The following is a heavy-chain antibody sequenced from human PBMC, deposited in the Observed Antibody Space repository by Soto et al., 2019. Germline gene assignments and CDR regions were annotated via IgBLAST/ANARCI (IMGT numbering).Heavy chain of an antibody. Sequence: PGGSLRLSCAASGFTFSSYAITWVRQTPGKGLEWVSSINPSGGSTYYADSVKGRFTISRDNSKNTLYLQMNSLRAEDTAVYYCAKDPYRSSMEGPYAMDVWGQGTTVTVSS. D-gene: IGHD6-19*01. J-gene: IGHJ6*02. CDR1: GFTFSSYA. CDR3: AKDPYRSSMEGPYAMDV. CDR2: INPSGGST. V-gene: IGHV3-23*01.